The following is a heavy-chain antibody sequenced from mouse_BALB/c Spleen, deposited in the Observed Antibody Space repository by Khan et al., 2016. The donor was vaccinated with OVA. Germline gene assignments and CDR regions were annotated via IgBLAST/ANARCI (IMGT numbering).Heavy chain of an antibody. CDR3: ATSYYYGYYFDY. V-gene: IGHV5-17*02. D-gene: IGHD1-1*01. CDR2: ISGDSSTI. CDR1: GFTFSSYG. J-gene: IGHJ2*01. Sequence: EVQLLETGGGLVQPGGSRKLSCAASGFTFSSYGMHWVRQAPEKGLEWFAYISGDSSTIYYADTVKGRFTISRDTPKNTLFLQMTSLMSEDTAMYYCATSYYYGYYFDYWGPGTTLTVSS.